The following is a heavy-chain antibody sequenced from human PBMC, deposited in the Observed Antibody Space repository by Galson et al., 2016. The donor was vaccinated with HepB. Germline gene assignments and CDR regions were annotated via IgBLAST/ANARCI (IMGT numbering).Heavy chain of an antibody. J-gene: IGHJ4*02. D-gene: IGHD3-10*01. Sequence: SVKVSCKASGYTFTTYAINWVRQAPGQGPEWMGWINTNTGNPTYAQGFTGRFVFSLDTSVSTAYLQISSLKAEDTAVYYCARGLIGGFDYWGQGTLVTVSS. CDR2: INTNTGNP. CDR3: ARGLIGGFDY. CDR1: GYTFTTYA. V-gene: IGHV7-4-1*02.